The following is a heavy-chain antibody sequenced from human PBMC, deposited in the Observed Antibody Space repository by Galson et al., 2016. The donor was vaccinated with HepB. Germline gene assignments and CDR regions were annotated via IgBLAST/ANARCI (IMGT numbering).Heavy chain of an antibody. Sequence: SLRLSCAASGFTFRNYGMNWVRQAPGKGLEWVSYISTSSWSIYYADSVKGRFTISRDNAKDSLYLQMNSLRDEDTAVYYCARAVEDAFDIWSQGTMVTASS. V-gene: IGHV3-48*02. CDR1: GFTFRNYG. D-gene: IGHD6-19*01. CDR2: ISTSSWSI. CDR3: ARAVEDAFDI. J-gene: IGHJ3*02.